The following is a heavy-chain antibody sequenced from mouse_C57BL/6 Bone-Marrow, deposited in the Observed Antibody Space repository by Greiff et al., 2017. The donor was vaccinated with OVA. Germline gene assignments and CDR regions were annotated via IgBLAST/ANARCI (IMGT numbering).Heavy chain of an antibody. V-gene: IGHV5-16*01. CDR3: ARDWEMGYFDV. J-gene: IGHJ1*03. Sequence: DVQLVESEGGLVQPGSSMKLSCTASGFSFSDYYMAWVRQVPEKGLEWVANINYDGSSTYYLDSLKSRFIISRDNAKNILYLQMSSLKSEDTATYYCARDWEMGYFDVWGTGTTVTVSS. D-gene: IGHD4-1*01. CDR2: INYDGSST. CDR1: GFSFSDYY.